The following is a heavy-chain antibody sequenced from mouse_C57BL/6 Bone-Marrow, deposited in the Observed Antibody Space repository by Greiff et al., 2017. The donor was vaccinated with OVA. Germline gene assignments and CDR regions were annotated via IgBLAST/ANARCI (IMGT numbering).Heavy chain of an antibody. D-gene: IGHD3-2*02. CDR1: GYTFTDYY. CDR3: ARHSSGYGY. J-gene: IGHJ2*01. CDR2: INPNNGGT. V-gene: IGHV1-26*01. Sequence: EVQLQQSGPELVKPGASVKISCKASGYTFTDYYMNWVKQSHGKSLEWIGDINPNNGGTSYNQKFKGKATLTVDKSSSTAYMQLSSLTSEDSAVYYCARHSSGYGYWGQGTTLTVSS.